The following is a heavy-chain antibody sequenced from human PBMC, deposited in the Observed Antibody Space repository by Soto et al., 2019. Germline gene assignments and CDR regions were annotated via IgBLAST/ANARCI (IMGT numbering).Heavy chain of an antibody. Sequence: SETLSLTCTVSGGSISSSSSYWGWLRQPPGKGLEWIGTISYSESTYYNPSLKSRVTISVGTSKNQFSLRLTSASAADTAVYYGASQLNDDFWSGYINWFDSWGQGILVTVSS. J-gene: IGHJ5*01. CDR3: ASQLNDDFWSGYINWFDS. CDR1: GGSISSSSSY. CDR2: ISYSEST. V-gene: IGHV4-39*01. D-gene: IGHD3-3*01.